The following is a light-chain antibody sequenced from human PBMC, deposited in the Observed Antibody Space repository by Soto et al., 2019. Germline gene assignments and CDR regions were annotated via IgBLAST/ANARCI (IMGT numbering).Light chain of an antibody. V-gene: IGKV1-17*01. J-gene: IGKJ1*01. CDR1: QAIRND. CDR2: GSS. CDR3: LQHKVFPRT. Sequence: IQMTXXXXSLSASVGDRVTITCRARQAIRNDLAWYQQKPGRAPKRLIYGSSTLQSGVPARFSGSGSGTEFTLTISSLQPEDFATYYCLQHKVFPRTFGQGTKVDIK.